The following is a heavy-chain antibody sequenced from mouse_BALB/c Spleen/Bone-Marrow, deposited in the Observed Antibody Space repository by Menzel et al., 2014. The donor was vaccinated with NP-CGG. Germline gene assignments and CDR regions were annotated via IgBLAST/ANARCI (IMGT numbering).Heavy chain of an antibody. Sequence: EVKLQESGGGLVKSGGSLKLSCAASGFTFXNYGMSWVRQTPEKRLEWVATISGGGSYTFYSDSVKGRFTISRDNAKNNLYLQLSSLRSEDTALYYCARHAYYDQTEVSFVYWGQGTLVTVSA. CDR3: ARHAYYDQTEVSFVY. CDR2: ISGGGSYT. CDR1: GFTFXNYG. D-gene: IGHD2-4*01. V-gene: IGHV5-9-2*01. J-gene: IGHJ3*01.